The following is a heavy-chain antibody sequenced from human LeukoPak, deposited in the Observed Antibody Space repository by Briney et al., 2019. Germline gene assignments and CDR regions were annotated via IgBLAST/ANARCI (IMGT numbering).Heavy chain of an antibody. Sequence: GESLKISCKGSGYSFTSYWVAWVRQMPGKGLEWMGTIYPGDSDARYSPSFQGLVTISADKSIRTAYLQWSSLKASDTAMYYCARQVGNYDSSGYGPSGYYYYYYMDVWGKGTTVTVSS. CDR1: GYSFTSYW. D-gene: IGHD3-22*01. CDR3: ARQVGNYDSSGYGPSGYYYYYYMDV. CDR2: IYPGDSDA. J-gene: IGHJ6*03. V-gene: IGHV5-51*01.